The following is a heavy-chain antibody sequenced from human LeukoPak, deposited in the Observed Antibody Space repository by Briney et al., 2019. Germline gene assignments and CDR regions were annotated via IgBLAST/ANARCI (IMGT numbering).Heavy chain of an antibody. CDR2: IWYDGSNK. Sequence: PGRSLRLSCAASGFTFSSYGIHWVRQAPGKGLEWVAVIWYDGSNKYYADSVKGRFTISRDNSKNTLYLQMNSLRVEDTAVYYCARDGDSAVATRVFDYWGRGALVTVSS. J-gene: IGHJ4*02. CDR1: GFTFSSYG. CDR3: ARDGDSAVATRVFDY. V-gene: IGHV3-33*01. D-gene: IGHD5-18*01.